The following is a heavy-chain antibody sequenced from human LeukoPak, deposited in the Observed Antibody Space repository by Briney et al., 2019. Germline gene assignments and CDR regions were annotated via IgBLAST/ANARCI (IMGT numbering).Heavy chain of an antibody. V-gene: IGHV1-2*06. Sequence: ASVKVSCKASGYNFVGYYIHWVRQAPGQGLEWMGRINPRDGETNFAQKFQGRVTMTSDTSISTAYMELSGLRSDDTAVYYCGRERGVVVPKYYFDYWGQGTLVTVSS. CDR3: GRERGVVVPKYYFDY. CDR1: GYNFVGYY. J-gene: IGHJ4*02. D-gene: IGHD2-21*01. CDR2: INPRDGET.